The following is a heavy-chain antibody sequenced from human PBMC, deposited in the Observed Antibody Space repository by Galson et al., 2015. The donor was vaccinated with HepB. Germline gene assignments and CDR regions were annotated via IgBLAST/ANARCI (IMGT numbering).Heavy chain of an antibody. V-gene: IGHV1-46*01. CDR1: GYTFTSYY. Sequence: SVKVSCKASGYTFTSYYMHWVRQAPGQGLEWMGIINPSGGSTSYAQKFQGRVTMTRDTSTSTVYMELSSLRSEDTAVYYCARERGYCSGGSCYDSGDDAFDIWGQGTMVTVSS. D-gene: IGHD2-15*01. CDR2: INPSGGST. J-gene: IGHJ3*02. CDR3: ARERGYCSGGSCYDSGDDAFDI.